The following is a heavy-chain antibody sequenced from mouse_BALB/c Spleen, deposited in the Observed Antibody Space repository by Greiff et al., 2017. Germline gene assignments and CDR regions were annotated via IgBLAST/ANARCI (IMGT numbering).Heavy chain of an antibody. J-gene: IGHJ4*01. CDR2: IWRGGST. CDR1: GFSLTSYG. V-gene: IGHV2-5-1*01. Sequence: QVQLQQSGPSLVQPSQSLSITCTVSGFSLTSYGVHWVRQSPGKGLEWLGVIWRGGSTDYNAAFMSRLSITKDNSKSQVFFKMNSLQADDTAIYYCAKYYRYDEGYYYAMDYWGQGTSVTVSS. D-gene: IGHD2-14*01. CDR3: AKYYRYDEGYYYAMDY.